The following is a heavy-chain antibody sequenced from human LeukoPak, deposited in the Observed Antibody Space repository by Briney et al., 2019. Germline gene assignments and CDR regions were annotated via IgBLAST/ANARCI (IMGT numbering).Heavy chain of an antibody. CDR2: IIPIFGTA. CDR3: ATERRYSSSWFNWFDP. Sequence: ASVKVSCKASGGTFSSYAISWVRQAPGQGLEWMGGIIPIFGTANYAQKFQGRVTITADESTSTAYMELSSLRSEDTAVYYCATERRYSSSWFNWFDPWGQGTLVTVSS. D-gene: IGHD6-13*01. J-gene: IGHJ5*02. V-gene: IGHV1-69*13. CDR1: GGTFSSYA.